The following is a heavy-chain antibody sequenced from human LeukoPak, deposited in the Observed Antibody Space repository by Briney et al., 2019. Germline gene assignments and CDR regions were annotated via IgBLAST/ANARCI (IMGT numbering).Heavy chain of an antibody. CDR1: GASISGYY. D-gene: IGHD3-22*01. CDR3: ARGSSGSTRRYYFDY. J-gene: IGHJ4*02. Sequence: SETLSLTCTVSGASISGYYWTWVRQPADKGLEWIGRLYSSGTTYYNPSLKSRVTMSVDTSKNQFSLKLRPVTAADAAVYYCARGSSGSTRRYYFDYWGQGALVTVSS. CDR2: LYSSGTT. V-gene: IGHV4-4*07.